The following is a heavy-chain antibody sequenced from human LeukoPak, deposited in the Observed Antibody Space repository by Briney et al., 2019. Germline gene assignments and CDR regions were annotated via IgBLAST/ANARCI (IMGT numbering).Heavy chain of an antibody. CDR3: AKQGSSSSQYYFDY. J-gene: IGHJ4*02. CDR2: ISRSGDNT. V-gene: IGHV3-23*01. Sequence: GGSLRLSCAASGFTFSSYAMSWVRQAPGKGLEWVSGISRSGDNTYYADSVKGRFTISRDNSKNTLYVQVNSLGTEDTAAYYCAKQGSSSSQYYFDYWGQGTLVTVSS. CDR1: GFTFSSYA. D-gene: IGHD6-6*01.